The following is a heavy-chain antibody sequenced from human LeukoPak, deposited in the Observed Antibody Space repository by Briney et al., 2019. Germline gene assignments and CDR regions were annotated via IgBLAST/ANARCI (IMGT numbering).Heavy chain of an antibody. CDR3: ARDQAGFDP. J-gene: IGHJ5*02. V-gene: IGHV3-7*01. Sequence: GGSLRLSCAASGFTFSSFWMTWVRQAPGKGLEWVANIKQDGSEKYYVDSVKGRFTISRDNAKNSLFLQMNSLRAEDTAVYYCARDQAGFDPWGRGTRVTVSS. CDR1: GFTFSSFW. CDR2: IKQDGSEK.